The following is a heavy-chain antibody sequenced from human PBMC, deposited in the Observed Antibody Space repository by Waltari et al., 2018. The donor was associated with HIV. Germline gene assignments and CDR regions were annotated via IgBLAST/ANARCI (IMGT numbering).Heavy chain of an antibody. CDR3: ARFLAVPAASNYMDV. J-gene: IGHJ6*03. D-gene: IGHD2-2*01. CDR2: ICVYNGNT. Sequence: QVQLVQSGAEVKKPGASVKVSCKASGYTFTNYEIGWVRQAPGQGLEWMGWICVYNGNTNYTQKMQGRVTLTTDTSKNIAYMELRSLRYDDTAVYYCARFLAVPAASNYMDVWGKGTTVTVSS. CDR1: GYTFTNYE. V-gene: IGHV1-18*01.